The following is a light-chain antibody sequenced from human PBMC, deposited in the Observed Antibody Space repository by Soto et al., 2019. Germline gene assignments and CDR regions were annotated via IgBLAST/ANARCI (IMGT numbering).Light chain of an antibody. CDR1: SSDVGTHKY. CDR3: SSYTTSSTLV. CDR2: DVS. J-gene: IGLJ2*01. Sequence: QSALTQPASVSASPGQSITISCTGTSSDVGTHKYVSWYQHHPGKAPKLMIYDVSNRPSGVSNRFSGSKSGNTASLIISGLQTEDEADYYCSSYTTSSTLVFGGGTKVTVL. V-gene: IGLV2-14*03.